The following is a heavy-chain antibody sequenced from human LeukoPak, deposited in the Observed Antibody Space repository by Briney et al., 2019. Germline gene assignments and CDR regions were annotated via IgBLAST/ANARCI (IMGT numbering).Heavy chain of an antibody. Sequence: PSQTLSLTCTLSGGSINIGDYHGRPIRQPPGKGLEWNGYIYYSGSTYYNPSLKSRVTISLDTSKNQSSLKLSSVTAADTAVYSCAREGKFTETDGLDVWGQGTTVTVSS. D-gene: IGHD4-17*01. V-gene: IGHV4-30-4*01. CDR2: IYYSGST. CDR1: GGSINIGDYH. CDR3: AREGKFTETDGLDV. J-gene: IGHJ6*02.